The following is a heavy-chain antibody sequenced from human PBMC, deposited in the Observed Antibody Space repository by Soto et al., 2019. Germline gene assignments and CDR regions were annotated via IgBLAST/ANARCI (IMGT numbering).Heavy chain of an antibody. D-gene: IGHD3-3*01. CDR2: ISYDGSNK. V-gene: IGHV3-30-3*01. Sequence: GGSLRLSCAASGFTFSSYAMHWVRQAPGKGLEWVAVISYDGSNKYYADSVKGRFTISRDNSKNTLYLQMNSLRAEDTAVYYCARATYYAHGMDVWGQGTTVTVSS. CDR1: GFTFSSYA. J-gene: IGHJ6*02. CDR3: ARATYYAHGMDV.